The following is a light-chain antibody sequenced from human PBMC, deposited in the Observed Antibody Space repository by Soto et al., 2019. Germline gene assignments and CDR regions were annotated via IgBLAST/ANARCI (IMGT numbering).Light chain of an antibody. J-gene: IGKJ5*01. CDR2: DAS. CDR3: QQRSNWPPIT. V-gene: IGKV3-11*01. Sequence: EIVLTHSPATLSLSPGERATLSCRASQSVSSYLAWYQQKPGQAPRLLIYDASNRATGIPARFSGSGSGTGFTLTISSLEPEDFAVYYCQQRSNWPPITFGQGTRLEIK. CDR1: QSVSSY.